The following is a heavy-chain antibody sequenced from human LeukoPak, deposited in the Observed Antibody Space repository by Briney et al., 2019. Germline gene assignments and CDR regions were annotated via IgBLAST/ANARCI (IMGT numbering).Heavy chain of an antibody. Sequence: SETLSLTCTVSGGSISSYYWSWIRQPPGKGLEWIGYIYYSGSTNYNPSLKSRVTISVDTSKNQFSLKLSSVTAADTAVYYCATGAGGSGHAFDIWGQGTMVTVSS. CDR3: ATGAGGSGHAFDI. V-gene: IGHV4-59*12. CDR1: GGSISSYY. CDR2: IYYSGST. D-gene: IGHD6-19*01. J-gene: IGHJ3*02.